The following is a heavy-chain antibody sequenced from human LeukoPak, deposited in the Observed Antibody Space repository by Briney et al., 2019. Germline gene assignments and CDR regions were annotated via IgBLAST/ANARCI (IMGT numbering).Heavy chain of an antibody. V-gene: IGHV3-23*01. J-gene: IGHJ3*02. Sequence: PGGSLRLSCAASGFTFSSYAMSWVRQAPGKGLEWVSAISGSGGSTYYADSVKGRFTISRDNSKNTLYLQMNSLRAEDTAVYYCATLPITMIVVVITKGNDAFDIWGQGTMVTVSS. CDR2: ISGSGGST. D-gene: IGHD3-22*01. CDR1: GFTFSSYA. CDR3: ATLPITMIVVVITKGNDAFDI.